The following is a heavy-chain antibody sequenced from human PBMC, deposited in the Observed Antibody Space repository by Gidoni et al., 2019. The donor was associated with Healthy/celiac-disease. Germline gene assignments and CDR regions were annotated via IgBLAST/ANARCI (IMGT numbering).Heavy chain of an antibody. D-gene: IGHD6-6*01. CDR2: IRSKANSYAT. J-gene: IGHJ4*02. CDR3: TRMVTSSIAARPVDY. Sequence: EVQLVESGGGLVQPGGSLTLSCAASGFTFSGSAMHWVRQASGKGLEWVGRIRSKANSYATAYAASVKGRFTISRDDSKNTAYLQMNSLKTEDTAVYYCTRMVTSSIAARPVDYWGQGTLVTVSS. CDR1: GFTFSGSA. V-gene: IGHV3-73*02.